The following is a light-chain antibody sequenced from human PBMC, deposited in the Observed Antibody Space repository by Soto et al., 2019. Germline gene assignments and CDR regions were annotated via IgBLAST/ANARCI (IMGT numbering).Light chain of an antibody. Sequence: EIVMTQSPATLSVSPGERATLSCRASQSVSSNLAWYQQKPGQAPRLLIYGASTRATGIPARFSGSGSGTAFTLTISSLQSADFAVYYCQQDNNWPPYTFGQGTKLEIK. CDR2: GAS. J-gene: IGKJ2*01. CDR3: QQDNNWPPYT. V-gene: IGKV3-15*01. CDR1: QSVSSN.